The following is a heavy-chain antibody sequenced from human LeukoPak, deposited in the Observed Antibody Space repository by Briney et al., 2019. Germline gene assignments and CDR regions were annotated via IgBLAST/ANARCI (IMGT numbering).Heavy chain of an antibody. CDR1: GFTFSSYW. CDR2: IKQDGSEK. CDR3: AREAVVVTAKRYYYYGMDV. V-gene: IGHV3-7*01. J-gene: IGHJ6*02. D-gene: IGHD2-21*02. Sequence: GGSLRLSCAASGFTFSSYWMSWVRQAPGKGLEWVANIKQDGSEKYYVDSVKGRFTISRDNAKNSLYLQTNSLRAEDTAVYYCAREAVVVTAKRYYYYGMDVWGQGTTVTVSS.